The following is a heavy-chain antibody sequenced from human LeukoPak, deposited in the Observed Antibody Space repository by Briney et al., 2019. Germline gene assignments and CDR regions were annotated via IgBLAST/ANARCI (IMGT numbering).Heavy chain of an antibody. CDR2: IYYSGST. Sequence: PSGTLSLTCAVSGGSISSSNWWSWVRQPPGKGLEWIGYIYYSGSTNYNPSLKSRVTISVDTSKNQFSLKLSSVTAADTAVYYCARGLIAAAGHYYFDYWGQGTLVTVSS. CDR3: ARGLIAAAGHYYFDY. V-gene: IGHV4-4*02. J-gene: IGHJ4*02. CDR1: GGSISSSNW. D-gene: IGHD6-13*01.